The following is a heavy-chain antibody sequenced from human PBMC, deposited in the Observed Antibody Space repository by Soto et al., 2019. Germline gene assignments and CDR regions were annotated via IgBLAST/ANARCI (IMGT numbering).Heavy chain of an antibody. CDR3: ARDLSGSSSWYYYYSGMDV. Sequence: GGSLRLSCAASGFTVSSNYMSWVRQAPGQGLEWVSVIYSGGSTYYADSVKGRFTISRDNSKNTLYLQMNSLRAEDTAVYYCARDLSGSSSWYYYYSGMDVWGQGTTVTVSS. CDR1: GFTVSSNY. CDR2: IYSGGST. J-gene: IGHJ6*02. V-gene: IGHV3-53*01. D-gene: IGHD6-13*01.